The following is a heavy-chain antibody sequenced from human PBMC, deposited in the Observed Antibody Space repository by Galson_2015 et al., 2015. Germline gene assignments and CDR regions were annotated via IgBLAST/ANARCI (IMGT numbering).Heavy chain of an antibody. Sequence: SLRLSCAASGFTFSSYWMSWVRQAPGKGLEWVANIKQDGSEKYYVDSVKGRFTISRDNAKNSLYLQMNSLRAEDTAVYYCARAGVRGVIAPGSYGMDVWGQGTTVTVSS. V-gene: IGHV3-7*03. CDR2: IKQDGSEK. CDR1: GFTFSSYW. J-gene: IGHJ6*02. D-gene: IGHD3-10*01. CDR3: ARAGVRGVIAPGSYGMDV.